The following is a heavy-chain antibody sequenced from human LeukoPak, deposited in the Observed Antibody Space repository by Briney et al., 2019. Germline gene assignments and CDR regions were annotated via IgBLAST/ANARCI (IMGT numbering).Heavy chain of an antibody. Sequence: GGSLRLPCAASGFTFSSYSMNWVRQAPGKGLEWVSSISSSSSYIYYADSVKGRFTISRDNAKNSLYLQMNSLRAEDTAVYYCAGAPSTVTHAGFDYWGQGTLVTVSS. CDR1: GFTFSSYS. J-gene: IGHJ4*02. CDR2: ISSSSSYI. V-gene: IGHV3-21*01. D-gene: IGHD4-17*01. CDR3: AGAPSTVTHAGFDY.